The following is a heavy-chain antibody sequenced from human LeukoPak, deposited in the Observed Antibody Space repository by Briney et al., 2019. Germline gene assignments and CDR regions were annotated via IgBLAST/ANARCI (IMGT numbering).Heavy chain of an antibody. CDR2: IYYSGST. Sequence: SQTLSLTCTVSGGSISSGDYYWSWIRQPPGKGLEWIGSIYYSGSTYYNPSLKSRVTISVDTSKNQFSLKLSSVTAADTAVYYCARVDMTTVNYYMDVWGKGTTVTVSS. CDR3: ARVDMTTVNYYMDV. CDR1: GGSISSGDYY. D-gene: IGHD4-11*01. V-gene: IGHV4-39*01. J-gene: IGHJ6*03.